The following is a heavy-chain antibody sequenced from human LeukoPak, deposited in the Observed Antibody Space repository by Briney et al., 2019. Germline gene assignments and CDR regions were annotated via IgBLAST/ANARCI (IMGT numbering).Heavy chain of an antibody. D-gene: IGHD3-9*01. Sequence: SETLSLTCAVYGGSFSGYYWSWIRQPPGKGLEWIGEINHSGSTNYNPSLKSRVTISVDTSKNQFSLKLSSVTAADTAVYYCARRGPILTGYISYWGQGTLVTVSS. V-gene: IGHV4-34*01. CDR3: ARRGPILTGYISY. CDR2: INHSGST. CDR1: GGSFSGYY. J-gene: IGHJ4*02.